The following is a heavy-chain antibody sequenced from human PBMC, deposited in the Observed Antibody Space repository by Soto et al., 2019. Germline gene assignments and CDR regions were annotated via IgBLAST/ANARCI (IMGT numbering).Heavy chain of an antibody. J-gene: IGHJ3*02. Sequence: QVQLQESGPGLVKPSQTLSLSCSVSGGSVNSAGHYWSWIRQHPGKGLEWIGYIYYGGRTDVNPSLKSRVIISVDTSKNQFSLKLNSVTVADTAVYYCTRSRGDSSGYFHDAFDSWGQGTMVTVSS. CDR2: IYYGGRT. CDR1: GGSVNSAGHY. CDR3: TRSRGDSSGYFHDAFDS. D-gene: IGHD3-22*01. V-gene: IGHV4-31*03.